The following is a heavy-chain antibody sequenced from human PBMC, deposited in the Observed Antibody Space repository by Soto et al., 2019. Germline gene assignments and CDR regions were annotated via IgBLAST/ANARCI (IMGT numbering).Heavy chain of an antibody. V-gene: IGHV1-3*01. J-gene: IGHJ4*02. CDR3: VVFGLLWFGKLLYT. CDR2: INAGNGNT. CDR1: GYTFTSYA. D-gene: IGHD3-10*01. Sequence: GASVKVSCKASGYTFTSYAMHWVRQAPGQRLEWMGWINAGNGNTKYSQKFQGRVTITRDTSASTAYMELSSLRSEDTAVYYCVVFGLLWFGKLLYTWGQAILVTLST.